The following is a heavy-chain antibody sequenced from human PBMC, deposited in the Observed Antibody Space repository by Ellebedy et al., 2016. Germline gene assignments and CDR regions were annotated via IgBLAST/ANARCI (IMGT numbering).Heavy chain of an antibody. J-gene: IGHJ4*02. CDR2: QSTTTTA. D-gene: IGHD6-19*01. CDR1: GVSVRGES. Sequence: SETLSLXCIVSGVSVRGESWNWIRQSPGRGLEWLGRQSTTTTASYNPSLKGRVTMSLDPSKNHFSLQLTSVTAADTAVYYCARVNAVAGTTPFDYWGQGTLVTVSS. V-gene: IGHV4-4*07. CDR3: ARVNAVAGTTPFDY.